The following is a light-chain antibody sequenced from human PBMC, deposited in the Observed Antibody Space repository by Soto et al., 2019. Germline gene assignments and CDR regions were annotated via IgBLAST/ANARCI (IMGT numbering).Light chain of an antibody. CDR3: QQYGISPRT. CDR2: GAS. Sequence: EIVLTQSPGTLSLSPGKRGALSCRASQSVSSNNLAWYQQKPGQAPRLLIFGASNRAAGIPDRFTGSGSGTDSTLTISRLEPEDFAVYYCQQYGISPRTFGQGTKVDI. J-gene: IGKJ1*01. CDR1: QSVSSNN. V-gene: IGKV3-20*01.